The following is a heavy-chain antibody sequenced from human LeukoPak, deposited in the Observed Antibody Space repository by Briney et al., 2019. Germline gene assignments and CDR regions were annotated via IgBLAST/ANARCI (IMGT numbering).Heavy chain of an antibody. CDR2: IRYDGSNK. J-gene: IGHJ5*02. V-gene: IGHV3-30*02. CDR1: GFTFSSYG. CDR3: ARDFFLGYDSSGYYKLAYNWFDP. D-gene: IGHD3-22*01. Sequence: PGGSLRLSCAASGFTFSSYGMHWVRQAPGKGLEWVAFIRYDGSNKYYADSVKGRFTISRDNAKNSLYLQMNSLRAEDTAVYYCARDFFLGYDSSGYYKLAYNWFDPWGQGTLVTVSS.